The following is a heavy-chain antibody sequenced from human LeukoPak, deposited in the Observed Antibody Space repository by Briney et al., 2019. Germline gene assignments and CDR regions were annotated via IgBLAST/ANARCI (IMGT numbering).Heavy chain of an antibody. D-gene: IGHD2-21*02. CDR3: ANLGGDLYAFDY. CDR2: ISGSGRNT. V-gene: IGHV3-23*01. CDR1: GFTFTTYA. J-gene: IGHJ4*02. Sequence: PGGSLRLSCAASGFTFTTYAMSWVRQTPGKGLEWVSAISGSGRNTYYADSVKGRLTISRDNSKNTLYLRMDSLTAEDTAVYCCANLGGDLYAFDYWGRGTLVTVSS.